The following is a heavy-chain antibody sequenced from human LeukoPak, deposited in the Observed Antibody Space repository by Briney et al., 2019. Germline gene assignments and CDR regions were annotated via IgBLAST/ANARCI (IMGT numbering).Heavy chain of an antibody. CDR1: GYTFTGHY. D-gene: IGHD3-9*01. Sequence: ASVKVSCKASGYTFTGHYLHWVRQAPGQGLEWMGWINTNTGNPTYAQGFTGRFVFSLDTSVSTAYLQISSLKAEDTAVYYCARVPVLRYFDWFNHAFDIWGQGTMVTVSS. J-gene: IGHJ3*02. V-gene: IGHV7-4-1*02. CDR2: INTNTGNP. CDR3: ARVPVLRYFDWFNHAFDI.